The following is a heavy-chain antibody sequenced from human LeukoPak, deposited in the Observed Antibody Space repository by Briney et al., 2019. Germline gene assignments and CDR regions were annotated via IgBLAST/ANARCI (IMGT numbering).Heavy chain of an antibody. J-gene: IGHJ4*02. Sequence: SETLSLTCTVSGGSISSYYWSWIRQPPGKGLEWIGYIYYSGSTNYNPSLKSRVTISVDTSKNQFSLKLSSVTAADTAVYYCARVDDFAYYFDYWGQGTLVTVSS. CDR1: GGSISSYY. CDR3: ARVDDFAYYFDY. D-gene: IGHD3-3*01. CDR2: IYYSGST. V-gene: IGHV4-59*12.